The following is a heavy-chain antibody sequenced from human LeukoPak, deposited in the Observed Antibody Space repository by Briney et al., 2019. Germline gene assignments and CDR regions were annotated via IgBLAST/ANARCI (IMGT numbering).Heavy chain of an antibody. CDR1: GFTFDDYA. Sequence: SGGSLRLSCAASGFTFDDYAMHWVRQAPGKGLEWVLGISWNSGSIGYAEAVKGRFTISRDNAKHSLYLQMNSLRAEDTAVYYCARAVKGALWLVDGFDLWGRGTLVTVSS. CDR3: ARAVKGALWLVDGFDL. V-gene: IGHV3-9*01. D-gene: IGHD3-10*01. J-gene: IGHJ5*02. CDR2: ISWNSGSI.